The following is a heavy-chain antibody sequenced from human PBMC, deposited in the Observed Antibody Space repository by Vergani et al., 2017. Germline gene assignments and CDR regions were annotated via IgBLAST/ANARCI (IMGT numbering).Heavy chain of an antibody. D-gene: IGHD6-6*01. J-gene: IGHJ4*02. CDR3: ARRDSSSPALDY. Sequence: EVQLVESGGGLVQPGGSLRLSCAASGFAFNNSDMHWVRQITGKGLEWVSAIGTLSDTFYTNSVKGRFTISRENAKNSLYLQMNGLRAGDTAVYYCARRDSSSPALDYWGQGTLVTVSS. CDR1: GFAFNNSD. CDR2: IGTLSDT. V-gene: IGHV3-13*01.